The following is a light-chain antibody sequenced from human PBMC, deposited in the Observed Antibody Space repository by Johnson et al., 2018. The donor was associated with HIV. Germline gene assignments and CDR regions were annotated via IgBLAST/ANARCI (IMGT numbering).Light chain of an antibody. V-gene: IGLV1-51*02. Sequence: QSVLTQPPSVSAAPGQKVTISCSGSSSNIGNNYVSWYQQLPGTAPKLLIYENTKRPSGIPDRFSGSKSGTSATLAITGLPTGDEADYYCGTWDTSLSAGGVFGTGTKVTVL. J-gene: IGLJ1*01. CDR1: SSNIGNNY. CDR2: ENT. CDR3: GTWDTSLSAGGV.